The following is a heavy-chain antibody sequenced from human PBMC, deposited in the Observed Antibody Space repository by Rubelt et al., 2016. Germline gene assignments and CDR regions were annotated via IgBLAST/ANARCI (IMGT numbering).Heavy chain of an antibody. V-gene: IGHV4-30-2*01. J-gene: IGHJ3*02. D-gene: IGHD1-7*01. CDR2: IYHSGST. CDR3: ASITGTTTSDAFDI. Sequence: QLQLQESGSGLVKPSQTLSLTCTVSGGSISSGGYSWSWIRQPPGKGLEWIGYIYHSGSTYYNPSLKSRVTISVDRSKNQFSLKLSSVTAADTAVYYCASITGTTTSDAFDIWGQGTMVTVSS. CDR1: GGSISSGGYS.